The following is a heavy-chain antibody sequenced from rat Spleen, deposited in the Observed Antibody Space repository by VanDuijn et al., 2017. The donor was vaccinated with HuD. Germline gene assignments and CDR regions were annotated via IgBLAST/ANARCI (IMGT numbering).Heavy chain of an antibody. V-gene: IGHV5-7*01. J-gene: IGHJ2*01. CDR1: GFTFSDYN. CDR3: ARHGDNSGYYFDY. D-gene: IGHD4-3*01. CDR2: IIYDGSRT. Sequence: EVQLVESGGGLVQPGRSLKLSCAASGFTFSDYNMAWVRQAPKKGLEWVATIIYDGSRTYYRDSVKGRFTISRDNAKNTQYLQMDSLRSEDTATYYCARHGDNSGYYFDYWGQGVMVTVSS.